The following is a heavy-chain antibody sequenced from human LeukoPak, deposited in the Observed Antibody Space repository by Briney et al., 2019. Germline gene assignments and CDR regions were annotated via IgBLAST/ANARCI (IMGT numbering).Heavy chain of an antibody. V-gene: IGHV3-53*01. D-gene: IGHD2-21*02. J-gene: IGHJ4*02. Sequence: GGSLRLSCAASGSTFRNYDMHWVRQGSGGGLEWVSVIYSGGSTYYADSVKGRFTISRDNSKNTLYLQMNSLRAEDTAVYYCANPPRGIVVVTAIQYWGQGTLVTVSS. CDR3: ANPPRGIVVVTAIQY. CDR2: IYSGGST. CDR1: GSTFRNYD.